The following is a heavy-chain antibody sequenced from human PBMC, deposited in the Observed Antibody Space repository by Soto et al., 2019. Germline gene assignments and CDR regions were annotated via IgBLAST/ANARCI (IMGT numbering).Heavy chain of an antibody. J-gene: IGHJ4*02. CDR1: GFTFSNSA. D-gene: IGHD1-1*01. Sequence: GGSLRLSCAASGFTFSNSAMSWVRQAPRKGLEWVSAVSGGAGSTYYADSVKGRFTISRDNSQNTLYLQMNSLRAEDTAVYYCAKSPRNGNPYPFAYWGRGTLVTVSS. V-gene: IGHV3-23*01. CDR2: VSGGAGST. CDR3: AKSPRNGNPYPFAY.